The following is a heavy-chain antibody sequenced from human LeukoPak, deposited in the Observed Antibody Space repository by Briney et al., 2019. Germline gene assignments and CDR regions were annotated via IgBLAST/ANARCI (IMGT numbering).Heavy chain of an antibody. CDR2: INPNSGGT. J-gene: IGHJ6*03. V-gene: IGHV1-2*02. CDR1: GYTFTGYY. CDR3: ARASGCSSTSCYMGGRYYHYYYMDV. Sequence: GASVKVSCKASGYTFTGYYMHWVRQAPGQGLEWMGWINPNSGGTNYAQKFQGRVTMTRDTSISTAYMELSRLRSDDTAVYYCARASGCSSTSCYMGGRYYHYYYMDVWGKGTTVTVSS. D-gene: IGHD2-2*02.